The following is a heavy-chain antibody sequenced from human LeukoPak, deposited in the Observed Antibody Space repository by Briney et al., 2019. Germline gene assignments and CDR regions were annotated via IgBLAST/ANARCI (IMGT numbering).Heavy chain of an antibody. CDR1: GFTFSTYW. D-gene: IGHD3-10*01. CDR3: ARDLSLYGSGSYYRKNYNWFDP. Sequence: GGSLRLSCAASGFTFSTYWMSWLRQAPGKGLEWVANIKHDGSEKYYVDSVKGRFTISRDNAQNSLYLQMNSLRAEDTAVYYCARDLSLYGSGSYYRKNYNWFDPWGQGTLVTVSS. J-gene: IGHJ5*02. CDR2: IKHDGSEK. V-gene: IGHV3-7*01.